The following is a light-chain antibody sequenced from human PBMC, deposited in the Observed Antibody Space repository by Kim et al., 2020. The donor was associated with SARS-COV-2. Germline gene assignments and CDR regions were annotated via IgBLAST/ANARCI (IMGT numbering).Light chain of an antibody. V-gene: IGKV3-20*01. Sequence: SPGQSVPLSRRASQSVSSTYLAWYQQKPGQCPRLLISAPSTSATGIADRFSGTGSGPDFTLTLSRVGREYFAVYYCQQYGISPHSFGRGTNLEI. CDR2: APS. CDR3: QQYGISPHS. J-gene: IGKJ2*01. CDR1: QSVSSTY.